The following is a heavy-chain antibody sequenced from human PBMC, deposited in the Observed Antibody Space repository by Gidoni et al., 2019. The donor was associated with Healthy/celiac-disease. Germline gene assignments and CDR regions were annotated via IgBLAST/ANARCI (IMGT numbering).Heavy chain of an antibody. CDR2: TRNKANSYTT. V-gene: IGHV3-72*01. CDR3: ARDGVGPGAFDI. J-gene: IGHJ3*02. D-gene: IGHD2-8*01. Sequence: EVQLVESGGGLVQPGGSLRLSWSAPGFTFGDHYMAWVRQAPGKGLEWVGRTRNKANSYTTEYAASVKGRFTISRDDSKNSLYLQMNSLKTEDTAVYYCARDGVGPGAFDIWGQGTMVTVSS. CDR1: GFTFGDHY.